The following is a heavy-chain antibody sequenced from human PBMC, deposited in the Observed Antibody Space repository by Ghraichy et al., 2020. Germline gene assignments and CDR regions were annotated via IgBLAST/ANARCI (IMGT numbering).Heavy chain of an antibody. CDR3: SRDPFIGRPDFLAY. D-gene: IGHD2-15*01. CDR2: IAYDGSIQ. J-gene: IGHJ4*02. V-gene: IGHV3-30-3*01. CDR1: GFTFSSYP. Sequence: LSLTCAASGFTFSSYPMHWVRQAPGKGLEWVAVIAYDGSIQLYSDSVKGRFTITRDSSKNTLYLQMNGLRGEDTAVYYCSRDPFIGRPDFLAYWGQGTLVTVSS.